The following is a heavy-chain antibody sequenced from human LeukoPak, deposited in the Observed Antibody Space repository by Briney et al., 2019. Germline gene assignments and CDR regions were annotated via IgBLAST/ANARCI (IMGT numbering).Heavy chain of an antibody. CDR1: GGSISSSYYY. CDR3: ARGDSSNWPGYNWFDP. V-gene: IGHV4-39*01. Sequence: SETLSLTCTVSGGSISSSYYYWGWIRQPPGKWLEWIGSIYYSGSTYYNPSLKSRVTISVDTSKNQFSLRLSSVTAADTAVYYCARGDSSNWPGYNWFDPWGQGTLVTVSS. J-gene: IGHJ5*02. CDR2: IYYSGST. D-gene: IGHD6-13*01.